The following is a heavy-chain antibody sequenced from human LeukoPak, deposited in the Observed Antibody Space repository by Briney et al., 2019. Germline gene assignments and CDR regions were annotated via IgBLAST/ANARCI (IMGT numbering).Heavy chain of an antibody. V-gene: IGHV4-4*07. J-gene: IGHJ5*02. CDR2: FYTSGTT. CDR1: GGSISNDY. CDR3: ARGRNWLDP. Sequence: TSETLSLTCSVSGGSISNDYWSWIRQPAGKGLEWIGHFYTSGTTNYNPSLRGRVTMSVDTSKNQLSLKVRSVTAADTAVYYCARGRNWLDPWGLGTLVTVSS.